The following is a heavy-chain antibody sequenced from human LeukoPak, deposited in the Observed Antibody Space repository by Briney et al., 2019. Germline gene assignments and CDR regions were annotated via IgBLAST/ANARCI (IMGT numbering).Heavy chain of an antibody. V-gene: IGHV4-38-2*02. D-gene: IGHD1-26*01. CDR2: IYHSGRT. J-gene: IGHJ4*02. CDR3: ARTKWELLDY. CDR1: GYSISSGYY. Sequence: SETLSLTCTVSGYSISSGYYWGWIRQPPGKGLEWIGSIYHSGRTYYNPSLKSRVTISVDTSKNQFSLKLSSVTAADTAVYYCARTKWELLDYWGQGTLVTVSS.